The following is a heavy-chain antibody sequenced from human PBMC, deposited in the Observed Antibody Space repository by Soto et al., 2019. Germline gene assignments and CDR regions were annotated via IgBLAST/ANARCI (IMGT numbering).Heavy chain of an antibody. D-gene: IGHD5-12*01. V-gene: IGHV4-59*01. CDR1: GGSISSYY. CDR3: ARAAYSGYRPSWFDP. CDR2: IYHSGST. Sequence: SETLSLTCTVSGGSISSYYWSWIRQPPGKGLEWIGYIYHSGSTNYNPSLKSRVTISVDTSKNQFSLKLSSVTAADTAVYYCARAAYSGYRPSWFDPWGQGTLVTVSS. J-gene: IGHJ5*02.